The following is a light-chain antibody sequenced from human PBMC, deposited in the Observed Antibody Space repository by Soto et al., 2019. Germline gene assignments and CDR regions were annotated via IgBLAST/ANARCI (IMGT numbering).Light chain of an antibody. V-gene: IGKV3-20*01. Sequence: XVXXQSPATXSVYXGERATLSWRASQSVSSRNLAWYQQKPGQAPRLLIYAASSRATGIPDRFSGGGSGTDFTLTISRLEPEDFAVYYCQQYGSSPSTFGQGTKVDI. J-gene: IGKJ1*01. CDR2: AAS. CDR3: QQYGSSPST. CDR1: QSVSSRN.